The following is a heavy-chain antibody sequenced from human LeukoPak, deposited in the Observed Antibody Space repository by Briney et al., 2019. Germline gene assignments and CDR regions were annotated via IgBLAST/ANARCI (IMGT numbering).Heavy chain of an antibody. CDR3: ARGFGMIVVVSDAFDI. Sequence: GESLKISCKGSGYSFTSYWIGWVRQMPGKGLEWMGIIYPGDSDTRYSPSFQGQVTISADKSISTAYLQWSSLKASDTAMYYCARGFGMIVVVSDAFDIWSQGTMVTVSS. CDR2: IYPGDSDT. CDR1: GYSFTSYW. V-gene: IGHV5-51*01. D-gene: IGHD3-22*01. J-gene: IGHJ3*02.